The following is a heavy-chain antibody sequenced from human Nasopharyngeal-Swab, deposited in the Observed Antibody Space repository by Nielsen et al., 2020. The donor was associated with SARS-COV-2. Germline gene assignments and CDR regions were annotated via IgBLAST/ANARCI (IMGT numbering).Heavy chain of an antibody. CDR2: ININTGNP. V-gene: IGHV7-4-1*02. CDR3: AVRVADDRPPFDP. J-gene: IGHJ5*02. Sequence: WVLQAPGQGLEWMGWININTGNPTYAQGFTGRFVFSLDTSVSTAYLQISSLKAEDTAVYYCAVRVADDRPPFDPWGQGTLVTVSS. D-gene: IGHD6-19*01.